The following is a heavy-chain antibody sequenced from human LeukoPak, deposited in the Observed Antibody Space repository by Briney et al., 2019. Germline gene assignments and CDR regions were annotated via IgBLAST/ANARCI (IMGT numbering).Heavy chain of an antibody. CDR1: GGSISSSNW. CDR3: ASGIAVAGLTDY. Sequence: PSETLSLTCAASGGSISSSNWWSWVRQPPGKGLEWIGEIYHSGSTNYNPSLKSRVAISVDKSKNQFSLKLSSVTAADTAVYYCASGIAVAGLTDYWGQGTLVTVSS. V-gene: IGHV4-4*02. CDR2: IYHSGST. D-gene: IGHD6-19*01. J-gene: IGHJ4*02.